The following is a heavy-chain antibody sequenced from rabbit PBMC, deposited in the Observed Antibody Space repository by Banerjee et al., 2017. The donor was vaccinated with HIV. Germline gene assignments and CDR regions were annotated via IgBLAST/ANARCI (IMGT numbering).Heavy chain of an antibody. CDR1: GFSFSSNYF. D-gene: IGHD7-1*01. CDR3: AREGIDYAGYDVASL. Sequence: QSLEESGGDLVKPGASLTLTCTASGFSFSSNYFMSWVRQAPGKGLEWIGCIVTGDDHTFHASWAKGRFTISKTSSTTVTLQMTSLTDADTATYFCAREGIDYAGYDVASLWGPGTLVTVS. V-gene: IGHV1S40*01. J-gene: IGHJ4*01. CDR2: IVTGDDHT.